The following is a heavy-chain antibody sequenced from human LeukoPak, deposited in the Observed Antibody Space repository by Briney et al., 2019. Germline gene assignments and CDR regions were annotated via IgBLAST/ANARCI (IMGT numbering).Heavy chain of an antibody. D-gene: IGHD3-22*01. J-gene: IGHJ3*02. Sequence: GGSLRLSCAASGFTFSSYSMNWVRQAPGKGLEWVSSISSSSSYIYYADSVKGRFTISRDNAKNSLYLQMNSLRAEDTAVYYCARGSYNYYDSSGYSAFDIWGQGTTVTVSS. V-gene: IGHV3-21*01. CDR1: GFTFSSYS. CDR3: ARGSYNYYDSSGYSAFDI. CDR2: ISSSSSYI.